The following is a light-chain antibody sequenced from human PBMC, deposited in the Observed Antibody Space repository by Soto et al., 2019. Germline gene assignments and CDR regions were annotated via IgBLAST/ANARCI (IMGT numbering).Light chain of an antibody. CDR1: QTVASNF. CDR2: GAS. CDR3: QQYGTSPPLT. J-gene: IGKJ4*01. V-gene: IGKV3-20*01. Sequence: EVVLTQSPGTLSLSPGDRATLSCRASQTVASNFLAWYQHKPGQSPRLLIYGASTRATDIPDRFSGSGSGPDFTLTISRLEPGDSAVYYCQQYGTSPPLTFGGGTKVEIK.